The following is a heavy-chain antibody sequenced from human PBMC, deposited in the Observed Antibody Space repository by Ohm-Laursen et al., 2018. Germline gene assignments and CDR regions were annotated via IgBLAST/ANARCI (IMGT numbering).Heavy chain of an antibody. CDR3: AKGSILYMASDY. V-gene: IGHV3-43*01. CDR1: GFTFDDYA. CDR2: ISWNGNNT. D-gene: IGHD3-3*01. J-gene: IGHJ4*02. Sequence: GSLRLSCSASGFTFDDYAMHWVRQAPGKGLEWVSLISWNGNNTYYADSVKGRFTVSRDNTKNSLFLQMNSLRTEDTALYYCAKGSILYMASDYWGQGTLVTVSS.